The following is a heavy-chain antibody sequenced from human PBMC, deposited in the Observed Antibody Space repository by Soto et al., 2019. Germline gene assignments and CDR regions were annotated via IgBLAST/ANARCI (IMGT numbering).Heavy chain of an antibody. CDR2: ISSSGSTI. Sequence: QVQLVESGGGLVKPGGSLRLSCAASGFTFSNYYMSWIRQAPGKGLDWVSYISSSGSTIYYADSVKGRFTISRDNAKNSRYLQMNSLRAEDTAVYYCATSLTTVIGMFDPWGQGTLVTVSS. CDR1: GFTFSNYY. CDR3: ATSLTTVIGMFDP. D-gene: IGHD4-17*01. V-gene: IGHV3-11*01. J-gene: IGHJ5*02.